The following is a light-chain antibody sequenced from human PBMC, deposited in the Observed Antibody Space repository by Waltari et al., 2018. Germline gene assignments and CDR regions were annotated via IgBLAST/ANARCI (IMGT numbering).Light chain of an antibody. J-gene: IGKJ4*01. CDR1: QSLLYSSVNKNC. CDR2: WAS. V-gene: IGKV4-1*01. CDR3: QQYCSSPLT. Sequence: DIVLTQSPDSLAASLGERATITCKPSQSLLYSSVNKNCLAWYQQKAGQPPKLLIYWASTREPGVPDQFSGSGSGTDFTLTISSLQAEDVAVYYCQQYCSSPLTSGGGTKVEIK.